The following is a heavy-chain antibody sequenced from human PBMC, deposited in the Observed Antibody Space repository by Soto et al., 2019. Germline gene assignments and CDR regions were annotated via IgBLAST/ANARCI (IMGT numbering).Heavy chain of an antibody. Sequence: QVQLQESGPGLVKPSETLSLTCTVSGGSISSYYWSWIRQPPGKGLEWIGYIYYSGSTNYNPSLKSRVTISVDTSKNQFSLKLSSVTAADTAVYYCARVKKMVRGVIALGMDVWGQGTTVTVSS. CDR1: GGSISSYY. D-gene: IGHD3-10*01. CDR3: ARVKKMVRGVIALGMDV. J-gene: IGHJ6*02. CDR2: IYYSGST. V-gene: IGHV4-59*01.